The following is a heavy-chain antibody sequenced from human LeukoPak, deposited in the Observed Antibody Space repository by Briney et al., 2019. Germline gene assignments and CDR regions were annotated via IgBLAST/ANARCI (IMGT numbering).Heavy chain of an antibody. V-gene: IGHV4-38-2*01. CDR3: ARLVTRITIFGVVIPNWFDP. J-gene: IGHJ5*02. D-gene: IGHD3-3*01. CDR2: TYHSGST. CDR1: GYSISSGYY. Sequence: SETLSLTCAVSGYSISSGYYWGWIRQPPGKGLEWIGSTYHSGSTYYNPSLKSRVTISVDTSKNQFSLKLSSVTAADTAVYYCARLVTRITIFGVVIPNWFDPWGQGTLVTVSS.